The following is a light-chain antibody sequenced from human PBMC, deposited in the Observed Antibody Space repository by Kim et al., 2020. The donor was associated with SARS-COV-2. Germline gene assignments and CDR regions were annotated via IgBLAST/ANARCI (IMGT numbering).Light chain of an antibody. CDR2: GIS. Sequence: EVVMTQSPATLSVSPGGGVTLSCRASQSVGTFLAWYRQKPGQAPRLLIYGISTRATGVPVRFSGSGSGTEFTLTISSLQSEDFALYYCQQYNSWPLTFGGGTKVDIK. CDR3: QQYNSWPLT. CDR1: QSVGTF. J-gene: IGKJ4*01. V-gene: IGKV3-15*01.